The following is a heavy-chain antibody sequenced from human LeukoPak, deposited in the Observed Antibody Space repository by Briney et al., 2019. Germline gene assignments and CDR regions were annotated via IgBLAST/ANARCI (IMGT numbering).Heavy chain of an antibody. J-gene: IGHJ4*02. CDR2: TSSTGST. V-gene: IGHV4-4*07. Sequence: PSETLSLTCTVSGGSISGWYWSWIRQPAGKGLEYLGRTSSTGSTNYNPSLRSRVTISADTSKNHFSLKLTSVTAADTAVYYCARDQTYSGSGIYTYFDYWGQGILVTVSS. CDR1: GGSISGWY. CDR3: ARDQTYSGSGIYTYFDY. D-gene: IGHD3-10*01.